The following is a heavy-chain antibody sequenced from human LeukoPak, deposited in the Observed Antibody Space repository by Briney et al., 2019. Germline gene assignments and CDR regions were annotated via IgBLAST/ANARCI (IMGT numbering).Heavy chain of an antibody. CDR3: AKDHTAMGPYYFDY. J-gene: IGHJ4*02. CDR2: ISYDGSNK. V-gene: IGHV3-30*18. D-gene: IGHD5-18*01. Sequence: PGGSLRLSCAASGFTFSSYGMHWVRQAPGKGLEWVAVISYDGSNKYYADSVKGRFTISRDNSKNTLYLQMNSLRAEDTAVYYCAKDHTAMGPYYFDYWGQGTLVTVSS. CDR1: GFTFSSYG.